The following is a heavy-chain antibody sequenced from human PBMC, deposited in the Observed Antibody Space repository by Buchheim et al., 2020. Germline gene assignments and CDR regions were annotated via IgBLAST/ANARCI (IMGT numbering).Heavy chain of an antibody. CDR1: GFTFSSYS. Sequence: EVQLVESGGGLVKPGGSLRLSCAASGFTFSSYSMNWVRQAPGKGLEWVSSISSSSSYIYYADSVKGRFTISRDNAKNSLYLQMNSLRAEDTAVYYCARDVDWGLKSFTGYYYGMDVWGQGTT. CDR3: ARDVDWGLKSFTGYYYGMDV. D-gene: IGHD3/OR15-3a*01. J-gene: IGHJ6*02. V-gene: IGHV3-21*01. CDR2: ISSSSSYI.